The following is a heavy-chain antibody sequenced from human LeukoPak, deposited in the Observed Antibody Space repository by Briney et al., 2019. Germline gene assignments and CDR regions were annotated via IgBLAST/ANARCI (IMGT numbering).Heavy chain of an antibody. J-gene: IGHJ4*02. CDR1: GGTFSSYA. Sequence: SVKVSCKASGGTFSSYAISWVRQAPGQGLEWMGGIIPIFGTANYAQKFQGRVTITTDESTSTAYMELSSLRSEDTAVYYCAKRRYGLRGPYYFDYWGQGTLVTVSS. CDR3: AKRRYGLRGPYYFDY. D-gene: IGHD5-18*01. V-gene: IGHV1-69*05. CDR2: IIPIFGTA.